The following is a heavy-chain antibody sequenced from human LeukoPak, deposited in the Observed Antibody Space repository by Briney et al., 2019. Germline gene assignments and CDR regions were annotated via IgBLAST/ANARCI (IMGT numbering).Heavy chain of an antibody. Sequence: SETLSLTCAAYGGSFSGYYWSWIRQPPGKGLEWIGEINHSGSTNYNPSLKSRVTISVDTSKNQFSLKLSSVTAADTAVYYCARGHVTMVRGVRTHAFDIWGQGTMVTVSS. J-gene: IGHJ3*02. CDR3: ARGHVTMVRGVRTHAFDI. CDR1: GGSFSGYY. D-gene: IGHD3-10*01. CDR2: INHSGST. V-gene: IGHV4-34*01.